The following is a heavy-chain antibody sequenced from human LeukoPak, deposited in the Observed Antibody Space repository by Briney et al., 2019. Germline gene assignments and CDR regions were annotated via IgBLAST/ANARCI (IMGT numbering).Heavy chain of an antibody. D-gene: IGHD6-19*01. CDR2: INAGNGNT. V-gene: IGHV1-3*03. Sequence: ASVKVSCKASGYTFTNYPMHWVRQAPGQRLEWMGWINAGNGNTRYSQEFQGRVTITRDTSARTVYMELSSLRSEDMAVYYCARNLAVAPHACYFDYWGQGTLVTVSS. CDR1: GYTFTNYP. J-gene: IGHJ4*02. CDR3: ARNLAVAPHACYFDY.